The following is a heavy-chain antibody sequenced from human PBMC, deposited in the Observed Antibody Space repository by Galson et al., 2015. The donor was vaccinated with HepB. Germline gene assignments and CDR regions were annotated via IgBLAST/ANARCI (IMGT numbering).Heavy chain of an antibody. CDR3: STVLRTGSPIYYYYGMDV. CDR1: GLTFSYAW. D-gene: IGHD3/OR15-3a*01. CDR2: IRSKTDGGTA. J-gene: IGHJ6*02. Sequence: LRLSCAASGLTFSYAWLTWVRQAPGKGLEWVGRIRSKTDGGTADFAAPVKGRFTISRDDSKDTVYLYMNSLKIEDTAVYHCSTVLRTGSPIYYYYGMDVWGQGTTVTVSS. V-gene: IGHV3-15*01.